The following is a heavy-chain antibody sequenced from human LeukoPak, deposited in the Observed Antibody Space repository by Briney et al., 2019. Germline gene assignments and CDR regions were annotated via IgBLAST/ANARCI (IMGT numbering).Heavy chain of an antibody. CDR2: IYYSGSA. CDR1: GGSISSYY. V-gene: IGHV4-59*01. CDR3: ARASGGELLNGMDV. J-gene: IGHJ6*02. D-gene: IGHD1-26*01. Sequence: SETLSLTCTVSGGSISSYYWSWIRQPPGKGLGWIGYIYYSGSANYNPSLKSRVTISVDTSKNQFSLKLSSVTAADTAVYYCARASGGELLNGMDVWGQGTTVTVSS.